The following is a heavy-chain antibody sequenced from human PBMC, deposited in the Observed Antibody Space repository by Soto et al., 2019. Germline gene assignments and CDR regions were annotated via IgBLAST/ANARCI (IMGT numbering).Heavy chain of an antibody. CDR3: AXXXXGXXQGFDP. CDR1: GGSISSGDYY. CDR2: IYYSGST. J-gene: IGHJ5*02. V-gene: IGHV4-31*03. D-gene: IGHD2-15*01. Sequence: QVQLQESGPGLVKPSQTLSLTCTVSGGSISSGDYYWSWIRQHPGKGLEWIGYIYYSGSTYYNPSLKSRVTISVDTSKNQFSLKLSSVTAADTAVYXCAXXXXGXXQGFDPWGQGTLVTVSS.